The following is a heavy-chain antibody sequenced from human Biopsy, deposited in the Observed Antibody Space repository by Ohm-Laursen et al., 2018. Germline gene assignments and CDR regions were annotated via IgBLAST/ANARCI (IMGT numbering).Heavy chain of an antibody. J-gene: IGHJ4*02. CDR3: ARDDAVTVIRGLQY. V-gene: IGHV4-59*07. CDR1: GGSISSDY. CDR2: ISSRGST. D-gene: IGHD2-21*02. Sequence: SDTLSLTCSVSGGSISSDYWSWIRQPPRKGLEWIGYISSRGSTNYNPSLRGRVTITVDTSKNQFSLKLTSGTAEDTAVYYCARDDAVTVIRGLQYWGQGALVTVSS.